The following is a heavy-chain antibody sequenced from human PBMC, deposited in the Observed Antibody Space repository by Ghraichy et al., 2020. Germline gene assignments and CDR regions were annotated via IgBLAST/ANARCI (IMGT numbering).Heavy chain of an antibody. V-gene: IGHV4-34*01. D-gene: IGHD2-2*02. J-gene: IGHJ4*02. Sequence: SETLSLTCAVYGGSFSGYYWSWIRQPPGKGLEWIGEINHSGSTNYNPSLKSRVTISVDTSKNQFSLKLSSVTAADTAVYYCARGEDIVVVPAAIGSYFDYWGQGTLVTVSS. CDR1: GGSFSGYY. CDR2: INHSGST. CDR3: ARGEDIVVVPAAIGSYFDY.